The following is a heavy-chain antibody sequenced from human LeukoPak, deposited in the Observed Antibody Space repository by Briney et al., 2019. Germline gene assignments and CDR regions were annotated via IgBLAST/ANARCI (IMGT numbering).Heavy chain of an antibody. J-gene: IGHJ4*02. D-gene: IGHD1-1*01. CDR2: LNSDGSSK. Sequence: GGSLRLSCVASGFTFSNYRMHWVRQAPGKGLVWVSRLNSDGSSKTYADSVKGRFTISRDNAKNTLYLQMNSLRGEDTAVYYCARANAVNDGRNIGYWGQGTLVTVSS. CDR1: GFTFSNYR. V-gene: IGHV3-74*01. CDR3: ARANAVNDGRNIGY.